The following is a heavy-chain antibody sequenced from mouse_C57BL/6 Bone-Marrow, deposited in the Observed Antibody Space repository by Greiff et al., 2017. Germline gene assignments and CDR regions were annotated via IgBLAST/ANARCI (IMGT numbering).Heavy chain of an antibody. J-gene: IGHJ2*01. CDR3: ARQGEGDGSSHYFDY. Sequence: EVKLMESGGGLVQPGGSLKLSCAASGFTFSDYGMAWVRQAPRKGPAWVACISNLAYSIYYADTVTGRFTISRESAKNTLYLEMSSLRSEDTAMYYCARQGEGDGSSHYFDYWGQGTTLTVSS. D-gene: IGHD1-3*01. V-gene: IGHV5-15*01. CDR1: GFTFSDYG. CDR2: ISNLAYSI.